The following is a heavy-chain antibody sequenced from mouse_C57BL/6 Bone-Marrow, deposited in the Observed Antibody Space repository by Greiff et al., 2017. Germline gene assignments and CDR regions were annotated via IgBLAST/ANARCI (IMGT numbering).Heavy chain of an antibody. Sequence: VKLVESGAELARPGASVKLSCKASGYTFTSYGISWVKQRTGQGLEWIGEIYPRSGNTYYNEKFKGKATLTADKSSSTAYMELRILTSEDSAVYFCARLFADWGQGTLVTVSA. CDR1: GYTFTSYG. CDR3: ARLFAD. V-gene: IGHV1-81*01. J-gene: IGHJ3*01. CDR2: IYPRSGNT.